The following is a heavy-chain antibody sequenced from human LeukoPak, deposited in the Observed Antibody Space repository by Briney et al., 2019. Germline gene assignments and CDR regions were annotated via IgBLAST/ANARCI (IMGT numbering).Heavy chain of an antibody. CDR1: GGSFSGYY. CDR2: INHSGST. Sequence: SETLSVTCAVYGGSFSGYYWSCIRQPPGKGLEWIGEINHSGSTNYNPSLKSRVTISVDTSKNQFSLKLSSVTAADTAVYYCATYGMDVWGQGTTVTVSS. J-gene: IGHJ6*02. CDR3: ATYGMDV. V-gene: IGHV4-34*01.